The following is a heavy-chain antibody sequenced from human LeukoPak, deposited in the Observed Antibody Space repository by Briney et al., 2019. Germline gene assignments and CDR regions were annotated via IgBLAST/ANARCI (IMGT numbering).Heavy chain of an antibody. J-gene: IGHJ4*02. D-gene: IGHD2-15*01. CDR2: ISAYNGNT. CDR1: GYTFTSYG. V-gene: IGHV1-18*04. Sequence: ASVKVSCKASGYTFTSYGISWVRQAPGQGLEWMGWISAYNGNTNYGQKLQGRVTMTTDTSTSTAYMELRSLISDDTAVYYCARGMVEFRSGGSPDLLDYWGQGTLVTVSS. CDR3: ARGMVEFRSGGSPDLLDY.